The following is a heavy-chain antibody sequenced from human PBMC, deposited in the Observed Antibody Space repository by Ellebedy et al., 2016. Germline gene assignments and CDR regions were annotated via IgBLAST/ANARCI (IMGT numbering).Heavy chain of an antibody. CDR1: GYSISSGYY. CDR2: IYHSGST. J-gene: IGHJ4*02. V-gene: IGHV4-38-2*02. CDR3: ARGGYYSGYNY. D-gene: IGHD5-12*01. Sequence: SETLSLXXTVSGYSISSGYYWGWIRQPPGKGLEWIGSIYHSGSTYYNPSLKSRVTISVDTSKNQFSLKLSSVTAADTAVYYCARGGYYSGYNYWGQGTLVTVSS.